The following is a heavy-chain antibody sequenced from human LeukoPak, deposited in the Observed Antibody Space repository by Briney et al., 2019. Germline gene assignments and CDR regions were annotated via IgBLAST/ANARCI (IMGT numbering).Heavy chain of an antibody. CDR2: ISSSSSYI. J-gene: IGHJ4*02. D-gene: IGHD5-24*01. V-gene: IGHV3-21*01. CDR1: GFTFSSYS. Sequence: SGGSLRLSCAASGFTFSSYSMNWVRQAPGKGLEWVSSISSSSSYIYYADSVKGRFTISSDNAKNSLYLQMNSLRAEDTAVYYCARGARDGYIIDYWGQGTLVTVSS. CDR3: ARGARDGYIIDY.